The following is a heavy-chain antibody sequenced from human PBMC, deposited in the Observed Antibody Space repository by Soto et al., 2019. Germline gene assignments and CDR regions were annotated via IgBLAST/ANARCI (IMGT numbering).Heavy chain of an antibody. J-gene: IGHJ6*02. CDR3: ARASLRYFDWSEGSYGMDV. CDR1: GGSISSYY. CDR2: IYYSGST. D-gene: IGHD3-9*01. V-gene: IGHV4-59*01. Sequence: QVQLQESGPGLVKPSETLSLTCTVSGGSISSYYWSWIRQPPGKGLEWIGYIYYSGSTNYNPSLKSRVTISVDTSKNQFSLKLSSVTAADTAVYYCARASLRYFDWSEGSYGMDVWGQGTTVTVSS.